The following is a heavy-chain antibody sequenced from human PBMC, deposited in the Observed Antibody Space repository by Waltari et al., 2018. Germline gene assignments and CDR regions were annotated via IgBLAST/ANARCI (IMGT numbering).Heavy chain of an antibody. D-gene: IGHD3-22*01. CDR1: AFTFRSYS. Sequence: QVQLVETGGGVVQPGRSLRLSCAASAFTFRSYSMPWVRQAPGKGLEWVAVISYNARKIYYVDSVKGRFTISRDNSKKTLFLQMNSLRAEDTAVYYCARDYCDRTNCHGMDVWGQGTAVTVSS. J-gene: IGHJ6*02. CDR2: ISYNARKI. CDR3: ARDYCDRTNCHGMDV. V-gene: IGHV3-30*04.